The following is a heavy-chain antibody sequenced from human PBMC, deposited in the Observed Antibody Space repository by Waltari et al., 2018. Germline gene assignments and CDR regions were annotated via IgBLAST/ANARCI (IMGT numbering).Heavy chain of an antibody. D-gene: IGHD6-19*01. Sequence: QVQLQESGPGLVKPSETLSLTCAVSGGSISGYYWSWIRQAPGTGLEWIGYIYGGSRTTGYTPSLKSRVTISLDTSKNQFSMKLSSVTAADTAVYYCARHGFSGGWSFIDYWGQGIQVTVSS. CDR1: GGSISGYY. CDR2: IYGGSRTT. CDR3: ARHGFSGGWSFIDY. J-gene: IGHJ4*02. V-gene: IGHV4-59*08.